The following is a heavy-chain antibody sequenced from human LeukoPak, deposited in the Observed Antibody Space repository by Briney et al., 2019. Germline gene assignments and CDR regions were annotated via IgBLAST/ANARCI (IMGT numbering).Heavy chain of an antibody. CDR3: ARDTPRGGSNHKLVDY. Sequence: GRSLRLSCAASGFTFSSYSMNWVRQAPGKGLEWVSYISSSSSTIYYADSVEGRFTISRDNAKNSLYLQMNSLRAEDTAVYYCARDTPRGGSNHKLVDYWGQGTLVTVSS. CDR2: ISSSSSTI. J-gene: IGHJ4*02. D-gene: IGHD3-16*01. CDR1: GFTFSSYS. V-gene: IGHV3-48*01.